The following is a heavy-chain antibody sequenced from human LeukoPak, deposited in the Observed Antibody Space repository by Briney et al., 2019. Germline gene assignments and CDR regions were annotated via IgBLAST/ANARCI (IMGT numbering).Heavy chain of an antibody. CDR2: IYYSGST. CDR1: GGSISSYY. V-gene: IGHV4-59*01. D-gene: IGHD5-24*01. J-gene: IGHJ4*02. CDR3: ARLRRDGHNEYYFDY. Sequence: SETLSLTCTVSGGSISSYYWSWIRQPPGKGLEWIGYIYYSGSTNYNPSLKSRVTISVDTSKNQFSLKLSSVTAADTAVYYCARLRRDGHNEYYFDYWGQGTLVTVSS.